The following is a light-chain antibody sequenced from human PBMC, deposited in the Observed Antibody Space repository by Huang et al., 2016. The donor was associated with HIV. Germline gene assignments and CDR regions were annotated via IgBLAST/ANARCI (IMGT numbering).Light chain of an antibody. Sequence: DIQMTQSPSTLSASVGDRVTITCRASQSISSLLAWYQQKPGKAPKLLIYKASSLESGVPPRCSGSGVGTEFTLTISSRQPDDFATYYCQQYDNHSPYTFGQGTKLEIK. CDR3: QQYDNHSPYT. J-gene: IGKJ2*01. V-gene: IGKV1-5*03. CDR2: KAS. CDR1: QSISSL.